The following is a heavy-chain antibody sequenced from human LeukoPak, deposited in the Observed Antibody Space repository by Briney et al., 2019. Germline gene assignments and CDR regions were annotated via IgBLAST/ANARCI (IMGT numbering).Heavy chain of an antibody. CDR1: GFTFSNYD. D-gene: IGHD3-10*01. Sequence: GGSLRLSCAASGFTFSNYDMSWVRQAPGKGLEWVSSISNSGYNTFYADSVKGRFTISRDNAKNSVFLQMNSLRAEDTAVYYCATDGGPFDNWGQGILVTVSS. CDR2: ISNSGYNT. J-gene: IGHJ4*02. CDR3: ATDGGPFDN. V-gene: IGHV3-23*01.